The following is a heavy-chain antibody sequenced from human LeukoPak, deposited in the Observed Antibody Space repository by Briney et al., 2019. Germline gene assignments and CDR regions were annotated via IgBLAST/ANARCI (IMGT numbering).Heavy chain of an antibody. CDR3: ARDHNHYYDSSGPTPVDY. D-gene: IGHD3-22*01. CDR2: INHSGST. CDR1: GGSFSGYY. J-gene: IGHJ4*02. Sequence: PSETLSLTCAVYGGSFSGYYWSWIRQPPGKGLEWIGEINHSGSTYYNPSLKSRVTISVDTSKNQFSLKLSSVTAADTAVYYCARDHNHYYDSSGPTPVDYWGQGTLVTVSS. V-gene: IGHV4-34*01.